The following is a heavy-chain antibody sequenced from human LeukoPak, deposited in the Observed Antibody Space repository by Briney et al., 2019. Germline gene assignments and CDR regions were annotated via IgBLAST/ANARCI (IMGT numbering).Heavy chain of an antibody. Sequence: SETLSLTCTVSGGSISSYYWSWIRQPPGKGLEWIGYIYYSGSTNYNPSLKSRVTISVDTSKNQFSLKLSSVTAADTAVYYCARGGWYQDYWGQGTLVTVSS. CDR2: IYYSGST. V-gene: IGHV4-59*12. J-gene: IGHJ4*01. CDR3: ARGGWYQDY. CDR1: GGSISSYY. D-gene: IGHD2-2*01.